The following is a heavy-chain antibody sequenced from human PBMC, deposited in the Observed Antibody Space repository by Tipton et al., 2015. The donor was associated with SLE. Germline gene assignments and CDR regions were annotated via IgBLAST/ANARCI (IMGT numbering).Heavy chain of an antibody. V-gene: IGHV3-72*01. Sequence: SLRLSCAASGFTFSDHYIDWVRQAPGKGLEWVGRSRNKGNNYATEYAASVRGRFTISRDDLKNSVYLRMNSLKTEDTAVYYCSRAPSYCGGDCYDYWGQGTLVTVSS. CDR1: GFTFSDHY. CDR2: SRNKGNNYAT. CDR3: SRAPSYCGGDCYDY. D-gene: IGHD2-21*01. J-gene: IGHJ4*02.